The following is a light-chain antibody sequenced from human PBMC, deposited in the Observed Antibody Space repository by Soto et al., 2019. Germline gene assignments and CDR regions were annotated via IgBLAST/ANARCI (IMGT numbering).Light chain of an antibody. J-gene: IGKJ2*01. CDR1: QSISRS. Sequence: EIVMTQSPATLSVSPWERATLSCRASQSISRSLAWYQQKPGQAPRLLLSDASTRATGIPARFSGSGSGTEFTLTISSLQSEDFALYYCHQYNSWPPGTFGQGTKVDIK. CDR3: HQYNSWPPGT. V-gene: IGKV3-15*01. CDR2: DAS.